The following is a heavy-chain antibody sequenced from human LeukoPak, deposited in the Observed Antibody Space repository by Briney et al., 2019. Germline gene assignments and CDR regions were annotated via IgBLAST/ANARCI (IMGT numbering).Heavy chain of an antibody. D-gene: IGHD4-23*01. CDR3: ARGARGTVVTIYWYFDL. Sequence: ASVKVSCKASGYTFTSYGISWVRQAPGQGLEWMGWISAYNGNTNYAQKLQGRVTMTTDTSTSTAYMELSSLRSEDTAVYYCARGARGTVVTIYWYFDLWGRGTLVTVSS. J-gene: IGHJ2*01. CDR2: ISAYNGNT. CDR1: GYTFTSYG. V-gene: IGHV1-18*01.